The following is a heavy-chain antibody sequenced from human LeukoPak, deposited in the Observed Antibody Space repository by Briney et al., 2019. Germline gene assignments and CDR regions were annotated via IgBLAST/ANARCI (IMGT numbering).Heavy chain of an antibody. CDR2: ISPDGSRA. CDR1: GFTFSSYW. D-gene: IGHD1-1*01. J-gene: IGHJ4*02. CDR3: ARGTRGTGAFFDY. V-gene: IGHV3-74*03. Sequence: GGSLRLSCAASGFTFSSYWMHWLRQAPGKGLMWVSRISPDGSRAEYADSVKGRFTISRDNAKNTVSMQMNSLTTEDTAFYYCARGTRGTGAFFDYWGQGSLVTASS.